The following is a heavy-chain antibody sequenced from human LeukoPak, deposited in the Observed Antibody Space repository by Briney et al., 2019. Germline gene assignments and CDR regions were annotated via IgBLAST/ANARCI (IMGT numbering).Heavy chain of an antibody. V-gene: IGHV4-34*01. CDR3: ARSGYSSGWYSARTRDAFDI. D-gene: IGHD6-19*01. CDR2: INHSGST. J-gene: IGHJ3*02. Sequence: SETLSLTCAVYGGSFSGYYWSWIRQPPGKGLEWIGEINHSGSTNYNPSLESRVTISVDTSKNQFSLKLSSVTAADTAVYYCARSGYSSGWYSARTRDAFDIWGQGTMVTVSS. CDR1: GGSFSGYY.